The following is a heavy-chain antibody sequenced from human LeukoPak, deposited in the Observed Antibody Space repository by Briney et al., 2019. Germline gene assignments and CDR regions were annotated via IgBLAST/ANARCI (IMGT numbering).Heavy chain of an antibody. J-gene: IGHJ4*02. CDR1: GFTFSRYW. CDR2: IKPDGSAG. CDR3: ARALESGNSDAGY. Sequence: GGSLRLSCAASGFTFSRYWMTWVRQAPGKGLQWVAYIKPDGSAGSYVDSVKGRFTISRDNAKSSLYLQMNSLRAEDTAVYYCARALESGNSDAGYWGQGTLVTVSS. V-gene: IGHV3-7*04. D-gene: IGHD4-23*01.